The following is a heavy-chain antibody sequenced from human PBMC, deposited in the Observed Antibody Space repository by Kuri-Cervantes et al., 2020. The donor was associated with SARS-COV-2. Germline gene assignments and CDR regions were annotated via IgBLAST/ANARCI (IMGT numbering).Heavy chain of an antibody. CDR3: TRDDFWSGYSNY. CDR2: IRSKAYGGTT. Sequence: GESLKISCAASGFTVSSNEMSWVRQAPGKGLEWVGFIRSKAYGGTTEYAASVKGRFTISRDDSKSIAYLQMNSLKTEDTAVYYCTRDDFWSGYSNYWGQGTLVTVSS. V-gene: IGHV3-49*04. D-gene: IGHD3-3*01. J-gene: IGHJ4*02. CDR1: GFTVSSNE.